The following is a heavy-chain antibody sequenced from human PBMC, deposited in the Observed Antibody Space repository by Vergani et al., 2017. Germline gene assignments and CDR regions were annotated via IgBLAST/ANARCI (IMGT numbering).Heavy chain of an antibody. Sequence: QVQLQQWGGGLLKPSETLSLTCVVNGGSFTSYHWTWIRQSPGEGLEWVGDIDHTGRPDYNPSLKSRLTMSVDKSRNQFSLTLNSVTATDTAIYFCARVNTETNGHLYYYYYMDVSGQGTAVTVS. CDR1: GGSFTSYH. CDR3: ARVNTETNGHLYYYYYMDV. D-gene: IGHD4-11*01. CDR2: IDHTGRP. V-gene: IGHV4-34*01. J-gene: IGHJ6*03.